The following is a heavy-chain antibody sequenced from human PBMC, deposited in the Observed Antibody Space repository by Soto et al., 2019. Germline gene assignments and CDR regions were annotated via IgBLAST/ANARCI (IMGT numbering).Heavy chain of an antibody. V-gene: IGHV3-15*07. J-gene: IGHJ4*02. Sequence: GGSLRLSCAASGLTFSNAWMNWVRQAPGKGLEWVGRIKSKTDGGTTDYAAPVKGRFTISRDDSKNTLYLQMNSLKTEDTAVYYCTTGPSSGYCSGGSCPRPFDYWGQGTLVTVSS. D-gene: IGHD2-15*01. CDR1: GLTFSNAW. CDR3: TTGPSSGYCSGGSCPRPFDY. CDR2: IKSKTDGGTT.